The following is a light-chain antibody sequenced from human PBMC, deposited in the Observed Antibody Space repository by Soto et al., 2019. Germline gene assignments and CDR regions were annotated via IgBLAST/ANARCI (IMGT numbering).Light chain of an antibody. CDR3: MQHTHCPHP. CDR1: QSLRHSEGNTY. V-gene: IGKV2-30*02. CDR2: KVS. J-gene: IGKJ2*01. Sequence: DVVMTQSPLSLPVTLGQAASISCRSSQSLRHSEGNTYLQWLKQRPGQSPRRLISKVSARDSGVPDRFSGSGSGTDFTVIISRVEAEDVGVYYCMQHTHCPHPFAQGTKLEIK.